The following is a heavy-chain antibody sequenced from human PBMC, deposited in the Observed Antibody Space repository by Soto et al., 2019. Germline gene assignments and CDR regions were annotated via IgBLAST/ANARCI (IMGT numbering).Heavy chain of an antibody. V-gene: IGHV4-59*02. CDR3: ARIPTL. J-gene: IGHJ4*02. CDR2: VYYTGTT. Sequence: SETLSLTCTVSGGSVRGSYWSWVRQPPGKGLGWIAYVYYTGTTKYDYNPSLTSRVTISVDTSKNQVFLRLSSVTAADTAVYYCARIPTLWGQRVLVTVSS. CDR1: GGSVRGSY. D-gene: IGHD2-21*01.